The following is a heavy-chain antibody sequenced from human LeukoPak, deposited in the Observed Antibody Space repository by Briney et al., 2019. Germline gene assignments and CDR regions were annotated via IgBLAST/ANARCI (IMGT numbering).Heavy chain of an antibody. CDR2: IKLDGSEK. CDR1: GFTFGKYW. J-gene: IGHJ4*02. V-gene: IGHV3-7*03. D-gene: IGHD3-3*01. Sequence: GGSLGLSCVASGFTFGKYWMSWVRQAPGKGLEWVANIKLDGSEKNYVGSVKGRFTISRDNTKNSLYLQMNSLRAEDTAVFYCARDQYDTWSRRGNFDSWGQGTLVIVSS. CDR3: ARDQYDTWSRRGNFDS.